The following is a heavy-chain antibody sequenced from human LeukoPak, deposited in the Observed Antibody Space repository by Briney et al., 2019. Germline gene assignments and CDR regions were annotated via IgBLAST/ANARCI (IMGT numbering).Heavy chain of an antibody. CDR1: GGSISSSSYY. CDR3: ARGFRGDNFDY. D-gene: IGHD7-27*01. V-gene: IGHV4-39*07. J-gene: IGHJ4*02. Sequence: SETLSLTCTVSGGSISSSSYYWGWIRQPPGKGLEWIGSIYYSGSTYYNPSLKSRVTISVDTSKNQFSLKLSSMTAADTAVYFCARGFRGDNFDYWGQGTLVTVSS. CDR2: IYYSGST.